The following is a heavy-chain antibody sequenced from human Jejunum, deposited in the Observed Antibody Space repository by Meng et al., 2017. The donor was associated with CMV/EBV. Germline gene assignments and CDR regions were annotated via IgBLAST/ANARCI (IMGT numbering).Heavy chain of an antibody. D-gene: IGHD3-10*01. CDR2: IKQDGSEK. CDR1: GFTFSPYW. J-gene: IGHJ4*02. Sequence: LSGAASGFTFSPYWMTWVRQAPGKGLEWVANIKQDGSEKYYVDSVKGRFTISRDNAKNSLFLQMNSLRAEDTAMYYCARNARGSGYWGQGTLVTVSS. CDR3: ARNARGSGY. V-gene: IGHV3-7*01.